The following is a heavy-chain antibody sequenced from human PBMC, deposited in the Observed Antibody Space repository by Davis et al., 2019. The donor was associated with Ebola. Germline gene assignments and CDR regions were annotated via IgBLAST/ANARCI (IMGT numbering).Heavy chain of an antibody. CDR1: GYTFIASD. J-gene: IGHJ6*02. CDR3: ASYFWSGDYVDI. CDR2: INPKSGGT. V-gene: IGHV1-2*02. D-gene: IGHD3-3*01. Sequence: ASVKVSCKASGYTFIASDIYWVRQAPGQGLEWMGWINPKSGGTSHAHKFQGRISMTRDTTINTAYMDLSSLTSDDTAVYYCASYFWSGDYVDIWGQGTTVIVSS.